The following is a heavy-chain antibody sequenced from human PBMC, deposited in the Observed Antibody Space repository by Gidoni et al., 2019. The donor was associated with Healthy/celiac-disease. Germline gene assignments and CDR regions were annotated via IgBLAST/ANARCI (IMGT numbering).Heavy chain of an antibody. D-gene: IGHD3-22*01. J-gene: IGHJ4*02. CDR3: ARIRSYYDSSGYDSYFDY. CDR1: GGTFSSYA. Sequence: QVQLVQSGAEVKKPGSSVKVSCKASGGTFSSYAISWVRQAPGQGLEWMGGIIPIFGTANYAQKFQGRVTITADESTSTAYMELSSLRSEDTAVYYCARIRSYYDSSGYDSYFDYWGQGTLVTVSS. V-gene: IGHV1-69*01. CDR2: IIPIFGTA.